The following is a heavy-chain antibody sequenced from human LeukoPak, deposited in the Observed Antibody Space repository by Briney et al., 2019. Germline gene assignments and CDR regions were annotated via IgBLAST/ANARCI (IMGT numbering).Heavy chain of an antibody. CDR2: IRYDGSNK. D-gene: IGHD1-14*01. V-gene: IGHV3-30*02. Sequence: GESLKISCKGSGYSFTSYWIGWVRQAPGKGLEWVAFIRYDGSNKYYADSVKGRFTISRDNSKNTLYLQMNSLRAEDTAVYYCAKGTSGTKVLDAFDIWGQGTMVTVSS. CDR1: GYSFTSYW. CDR3: AKGTSGTKVLDAFDI. J-gene: IGHJ3*02.